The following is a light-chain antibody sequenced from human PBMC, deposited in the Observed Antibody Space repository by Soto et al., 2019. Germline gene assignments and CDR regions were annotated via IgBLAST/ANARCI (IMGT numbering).Light chain of an antibody. CDR3: LQDYNYPRT. CDR1: QGSRND. Sequence: AIHMTQSPSSLSASVGDRVTITCRASQGSRNDLGWYQQKPGKAPKLLIYAASSLQSGVPSRFSGSGSGTDFTLTISSLQPEDFATYYCLQDYNYPRTFGQGTKLEIK. J-gene: IGKJ2*01. CDR2: AAS. V-gene: IGKV1-6*01.